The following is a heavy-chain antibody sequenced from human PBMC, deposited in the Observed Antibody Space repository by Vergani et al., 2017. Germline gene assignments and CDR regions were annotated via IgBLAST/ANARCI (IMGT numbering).Heavy chain of an antibody. Sequence: EVQLVESGGGLVQPGGSLRLSCAASGFKFGVYSMTWVRQAPGKVLEWISYINSDSTTFYYADSLKGRFSSSRDNAKNSLFLQMSSLRVEDTGVYYCATGTARAADYWGQGTLVTVSS. CDR3: ATGTARAADY. CDR1: GFKFGVYS. J-gene: IGHJ4*02. D-gene: IGHD6-25*01. V-gene: IGHV3-48*01. CDR2: INSDSTTF.